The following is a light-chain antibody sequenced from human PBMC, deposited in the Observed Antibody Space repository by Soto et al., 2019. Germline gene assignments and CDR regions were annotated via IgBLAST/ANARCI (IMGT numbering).Light chain of an antibody. J-gene: IGKJ4*01. CDR1: EGINNY. CDR3: QQYQRNHPS. V-gene: IGKV1-16*01. Sequence: DISITHSPSSVYASIGDRVTIICRESEGINNYLAWFQQKPGKAPKSLIYGATYLQSGVPSGFSGSELGTEFSLTISSLQPEDTATYHCQQYQRNHPSYGGGAKVDIK. CDR2: GAT.